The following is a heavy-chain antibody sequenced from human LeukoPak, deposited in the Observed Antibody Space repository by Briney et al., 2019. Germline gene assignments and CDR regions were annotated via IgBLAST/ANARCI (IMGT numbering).Heavy chain of an antibody. CDR2: SSSSGSTI. Sequence: GGSLRLSYAASGFTLSDYYMSWIRQAPGKGLEWVSYSSSSGSTIYYADSVKGRFAISRDNAKNSLYLQMNSLRAEDTAVYYCARRRDFIDYWGQGTLVTVSS. J-gene: IGHJ4*02. CDR3: ARRRDFIDY. CDR1: GFTLSDYY. D-gene: IGHD3/OR15-3a*01. V-gene: IGHV3-11*01.